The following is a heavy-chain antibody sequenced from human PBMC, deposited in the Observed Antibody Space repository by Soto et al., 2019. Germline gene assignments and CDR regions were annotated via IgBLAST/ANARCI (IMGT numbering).Heavy chain of an antibody. D-gene: IGHD1-26*01. Sequence: QVTLKESGPVLVNPTETLTLTCTVSGFSLSNTRMGVMGVSWIRQPPGKALEWLAHIFSNDEKSYSTSLRSRLTISKHTSKSQVVLSMTNMDPVDTATYYCARIPLSGSYPPFDDWGQGTLVTVAS. J-gene: IGHJ4*02. CDR1: GFSLSNTRMGVMG. CDR2: IFSNDEK. CDR3: ARIPLSGSYPPFDD. V-gene: IGHV2-26*01.